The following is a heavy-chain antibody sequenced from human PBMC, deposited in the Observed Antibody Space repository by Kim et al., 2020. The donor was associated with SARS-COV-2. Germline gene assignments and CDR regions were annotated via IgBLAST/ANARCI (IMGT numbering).Heavy chain of an antibody. CDR3: ARDLGVGATTRTFDY. CDR1: GGTFSSYA. CDR2: IIPIFGTE. J-gene: IGHJ4*02. V-gene: IGHV1-69*13. D-gene: IGHD1-26*01. Sequence: SVKVSCKASGGTFSSYAISWVRQAPGQGLEWMGGIIPIFGTENYAQKFQGRVTITADESTSTAYMELSSLRSEDTAVYYCARDLGVGATTRTFDYCGQGTLVTVSS.